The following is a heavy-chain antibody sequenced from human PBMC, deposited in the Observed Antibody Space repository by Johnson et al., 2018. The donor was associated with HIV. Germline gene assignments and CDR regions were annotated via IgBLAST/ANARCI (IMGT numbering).Heavy chain of an antibody. V-gene: IGHV3-33*06. CDR1: GFTFSSYG. CDR3: AKGRNTYGADVFDI. D-gene: IGHD4/OR15-4a*01. Sequence: QMQLVESGGGVVQPGRSLRLSCAASGFTFSSYGMHWVRQAPGKGLEWVAVIWYDGSNKYYADSVTGRFTISRDNSKNTLYLQMNSLRAEDTAVYYCAKGRNTYGADVFDIWGQGTMVTVSS. J-gene: IGHJ3*02. CDR2: IWYDGSNK.